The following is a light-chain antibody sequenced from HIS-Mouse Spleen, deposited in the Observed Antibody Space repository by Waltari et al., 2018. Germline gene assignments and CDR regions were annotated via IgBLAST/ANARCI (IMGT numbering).Light chain of an antibody. Sequence: SYELTQPPSVSVSPGQTARITCSGAALPKTYAYWYQQKSGQAPVLVIYEDNKRPAGIPERFSGSSSGTMATLTISGAQVEDEADYYCYSTDSSGNHRVFGGGTKLTVL. V-gene: IGLV3-10*01. J-gene: IGLJ2*01. CDR3: YSTDSSGNHRV. CDR2: EDN. CDR1: ALPKTY.